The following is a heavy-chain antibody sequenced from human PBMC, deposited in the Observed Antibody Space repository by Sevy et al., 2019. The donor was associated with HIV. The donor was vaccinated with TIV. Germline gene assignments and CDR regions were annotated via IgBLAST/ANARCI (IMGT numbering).Heavy chain of an antibody. D-gene: IGHD3-9*01. CDR1: GYSFTSYW. CDR3: ARKYYDILTGYYRFDP. CDR2: IYPGDSDI. J-gene: IGHJ5*02. V-gene: IGHV5-51*01. Sequence: GESLKISCKGSGYSFTSYWIGWVRQMPGKGLEWMGIIYPGDSDIRYSPSFQGQVTISADKSISTAYLQWSSLKASDTAMYYCARKYYDILTGYYRFDPWGQGTLVSVSS.